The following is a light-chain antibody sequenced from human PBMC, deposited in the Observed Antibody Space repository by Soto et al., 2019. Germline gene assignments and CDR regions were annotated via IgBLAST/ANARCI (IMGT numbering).Light chain of an antibody. V-gene: IGKV1-39*01. CDR1: QSISTY. CDR2: GAS. Sequence: SQMTHSPAARPACVGGRRPSTCRASQSISTYLNWYQQKVGTAPQVLIYGASTLQSGVPSRFSGSGSGTDFTLTISNLQPEDFATYYCQQTYSLPLTFARGTKVDIK. CDR3: QQTYSLPLT. J-gene: IGKJ4*01.